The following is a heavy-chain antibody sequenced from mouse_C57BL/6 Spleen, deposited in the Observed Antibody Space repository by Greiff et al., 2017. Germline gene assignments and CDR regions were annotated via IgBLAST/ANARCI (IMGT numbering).Heavy chain of an antibody. CDR3: ARNSYGNYGYFDV. V-gene: IGHV2-2*01. D-gene: IGHD2-1*01. J-gene: IGHJ1*03. Sequence: VKVVESGPGLVQPSQSLSITCTVSGFSLTSYGVHWVRQSPGKGLEWLGVIWSGGSTDYNAAFISRLSISKDNSKSQVFFKMNSLQADDTAIYYCARNSYGNYGYFDVWGTGTTVTVSS. CDR1: GFSLTSYG. CDR2: IWSGGST.